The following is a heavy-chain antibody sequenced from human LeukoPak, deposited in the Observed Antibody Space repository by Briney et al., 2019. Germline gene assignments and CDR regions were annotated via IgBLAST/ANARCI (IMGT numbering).Heavy chain of an antibody. D-gene: IGHD2-2*02. CDR3: ARDVYHFDF. CDR2: ISGDGTRT. J-gene: IGHJ4*02. Sequence: GGSLRLSCAASGFTFSSYWMHWVRQAPGKGLVWVSRISGDGTRTSYADSVKGRFIISRDNAKNTLYLQMNSLRAEDTAVYYCARDVYHFDFWGQGTLVTVSS. V-gene: IGHV3-74*01. CDR1: GFTFSSYW.